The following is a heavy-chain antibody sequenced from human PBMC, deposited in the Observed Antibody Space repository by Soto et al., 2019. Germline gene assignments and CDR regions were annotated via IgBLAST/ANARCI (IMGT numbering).Heavy chain of an antibody. CDR3: AKGSGLGRPYYFDY. CDR1: GFTFSSYA. CDR2: IDGSGGST. J-gene: IGHJ4*02. D-gene: IGHD3-10*01. V-gene: IGHV3-23*01. Sequence: PGGSLRLSCAASGFTFSSYAMSWVRQAPGKGLEWVSAIDGSGGSTYYADSVKGRFTISRDNSRNTLFLQMDSLRVEDTAVYYCAKGSGLGRPYYFDYWGQGTLVTVSS.